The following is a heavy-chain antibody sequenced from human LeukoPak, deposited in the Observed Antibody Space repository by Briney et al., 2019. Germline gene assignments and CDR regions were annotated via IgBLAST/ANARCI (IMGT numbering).Heavy chain of an antibody. CDR3: ANLNLGGPDY. CDR1: GFTFSSYW. J-gene: IGHJ4*02. Sequence: GGSLRLSCAASGFTFSSYWMYWVRQAPGKGLEWVSLIKNGGRITDYAGSVKGRFTISRDNAKNTLYLQMNSLRAEDTAVYYCANLNLGGPDYWGQGTLVTVSS. V-gene: IGHV3-74*01. CDR2: IKNGGRIT. D-gene: IGHD3-16*01.